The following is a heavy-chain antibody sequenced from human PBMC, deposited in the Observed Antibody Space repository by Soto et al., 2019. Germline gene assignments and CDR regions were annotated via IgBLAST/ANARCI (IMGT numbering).Heavy chain of an antibody. D-gene: IGHD3-9*01. J-gene: IGHJ6*01. CDR3: VRWAALSRDWFVTTANYYRMGV. CDR2: INPNSGGT. Sequence: ASVKVSCKVSGYIFIDYDIHWVRQAPGQGLEWLGRINPNSGGTSSTKKFQGRVTMTSDTSITTAYLEVRSLTSDDTAVYYCVRWAALSRDWFVTTANYYRMGVHGQRPTVT. V-gene: IGHV1-2*06. CDR1: GYIFIDYD.